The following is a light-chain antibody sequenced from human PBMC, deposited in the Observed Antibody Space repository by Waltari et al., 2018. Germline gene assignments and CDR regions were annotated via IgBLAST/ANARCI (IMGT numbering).Light chain of an antibody. Sequence: EIVLIQSPATLSLSPGERATLSCRASQSVSSYLAWYQQKPGQAPRLLIYDASNRATGIPARFSGSGSGTDFTLTISSLEPEDFAVYYCQQRSNWPRGTFGGGTKVEIK. V-gene: IGKV3-11*01. CDR2: DAS. J-gene: IGKJ4*01. CDR3: QQRSNWPRGT. CDR1: QSVSSY.